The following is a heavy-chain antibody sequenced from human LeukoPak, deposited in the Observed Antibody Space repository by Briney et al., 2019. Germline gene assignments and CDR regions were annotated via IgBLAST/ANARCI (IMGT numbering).Heavy chain of an antibody. CDR3: ARGSTMVRGVIITRVPYYMDV. D-gene: IGHD3-10*01. Sequence: ASVKVSCKASGYTFTSYYMHWVRQAPGQGLEWMGIINPSGGSTSYAQKFQGRVTMTRDMSTSTVYMELSSLRSEDTAVYYRARGSTMVRGVIITRVPYYMDVWGKGTTVTVSS. V-gene: IGHV1-46*01. J-gene: IGHJ6*03. CDR2: INPSGGST. CDR1: GYTFTSYY.